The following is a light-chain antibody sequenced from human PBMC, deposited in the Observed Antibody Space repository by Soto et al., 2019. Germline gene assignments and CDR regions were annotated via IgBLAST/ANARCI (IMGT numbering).Light chain of an antibody. V-gene: IGKV1-5*01. Sequence: DIQMTQSPSTLSASVGYRFNITCRASQSISNWLAWYQQKTGTAPKVLIYHASNLQSGVPSRFSGSGSGTELTLTISSMQPDAFATYYCQQYNSYSFGQGTKVDIK. J-gene: IGKJ1*01. CDR2: HAS. CDR3: QQYNSYS. CDR1: QSISNW.